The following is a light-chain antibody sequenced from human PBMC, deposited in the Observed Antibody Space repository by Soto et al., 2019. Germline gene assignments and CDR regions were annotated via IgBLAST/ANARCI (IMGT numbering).Light chain of an antibody. CDR3: QKYNSAPLT. CDR1: QDISNS. Sequence: DIQMTQSPSSLSASVGDRVTITCRASQDISNSLAWYQQKPGKVPKVLIYAASILQSGVPARFSGSGSGTDCTLTISSLQPEDVATYYCQKYNSAPLTFGGGTKVEI. V-gene: IGKV1-27*01. J-gene: IGKJ4*01. CDR2: AAS.